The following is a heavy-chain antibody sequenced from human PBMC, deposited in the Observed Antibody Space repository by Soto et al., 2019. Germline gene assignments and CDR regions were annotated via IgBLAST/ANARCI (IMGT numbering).Heavy chain of an antibody. CDR3: SRKYSSSPYYYYYMDV. CDR1: GGSFSGYC. V-gene: IGHV4-34*01. CDR2: INHSGST. J-gene: IGHJ6*03. D-gene: IGHD6-6*01. Sequence: PLETMPHTCAVYGGSFSGYCWRWIRQHPMKGLEWIGEINHSGSTNYNPSLKSRVTISVDTSRNQFSLKLSSVTAADTAVFYCSRKYSSSPYYYYYMDVWGKGTSVTVSS.